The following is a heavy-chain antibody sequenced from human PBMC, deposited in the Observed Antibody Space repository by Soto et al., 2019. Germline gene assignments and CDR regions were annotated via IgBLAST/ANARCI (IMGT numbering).Heavy chain of an antibody. D-gene: IGHD2-15*01. CDR2: IWYDGSNK. CDR1: GFTFSSYG. Sequence: GGSLRLSCAASGFTFSSYGMHWVRQAPGKGLEWVAVIWYDGSNKYYADSVKGRFTISRDNSKNTLYLQMNSLRAEDTAVYYCARDNCSGGSCYSAFDYWGQGTLVTVSS. CDR3: ARDNCSGGSCYSAFDY. J-gene: IGHJ4*02. V-gene: IGHV3-33*01.